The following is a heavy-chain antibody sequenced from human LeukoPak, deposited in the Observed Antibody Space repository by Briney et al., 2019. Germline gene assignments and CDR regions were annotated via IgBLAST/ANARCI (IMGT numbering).Heavy chain of an antibody. J-gene: IGHJ6*03. Sequence: SETLSLTCTVSGGSISSSSYYWGRIRQPPGKGLEWIGSIYYSGSTYYNPSLKSRVTISVDTSKNQFSLKLSSVTAADTAVYYCARDNRPTTAYYMDVWGKGTTVTVSS. CDR1: GGSISSSSYY. D-gene: IGHD4-17*01. V-gene: IGHV4-39*07. CDR2: IYYSGST. CDR3: ARDNRPTTAYYMDV.